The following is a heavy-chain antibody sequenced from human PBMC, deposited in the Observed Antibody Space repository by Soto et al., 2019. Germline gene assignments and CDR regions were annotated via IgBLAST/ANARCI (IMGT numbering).Heavy chain of an antibody. CDR1: GFTFSSYT. CDR3: AREGSGYESGFDY. Sequence: QMQVVESGGGVVQPGRSQRLSCAAAGFTFSSYTMHWVRQAPGKGLEWVAGITYDARNQYYADSVKGRFTVSRDNSKNTLYRQMNSLRAEDTAVYYCAREGSGYESGFDYWGQGTLVTVSS. CDR2: ITYDARNQ. J-gene: IGHJ4*02. D-gene: IGHD5-12*01. V-gene: IGHV3-30*04.